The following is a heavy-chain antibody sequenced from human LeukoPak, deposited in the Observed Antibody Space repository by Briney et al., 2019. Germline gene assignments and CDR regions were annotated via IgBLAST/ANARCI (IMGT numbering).Heavy chain of an antibody. CDR3: ARDRGGRTGLDD. Sequence: GGSLRLSCAASGFTFSSYWMHWVRQAPGQGLVWVSRINSDGSNTVYADSVKGRFTISRDNAENSLYLQMNSLRAEDTAVYYCARDRGGRTGLDDWGQGTLVTVSS. D-gene: IGHD2-15*01. V-gene: IGHV3-74*01. J-gene: IGHJ4*02. CDR2: INSDGSNT. CDR1: GFTFSSYW.